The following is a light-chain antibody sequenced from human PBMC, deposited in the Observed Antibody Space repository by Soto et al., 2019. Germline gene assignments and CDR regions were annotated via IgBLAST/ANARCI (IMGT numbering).Light chain of an antibody. V-gene: IGKV4-1*01. CDR2: CAS. J-gene: IGKJ5*01. CDR3: QQYYSTPII. CDR1: QSVLYSSNNKNN. Sequence: DIVMTQSPDSLAVSLGERATINCKSSQSVLYSSNNKNNLSWYQQKPGQPPKLLIYCASTRESGVPDLFSGSWSGTDFTLTISSLQAEDVAVYFCQQYYSTPIIFGQGTRLEIK.